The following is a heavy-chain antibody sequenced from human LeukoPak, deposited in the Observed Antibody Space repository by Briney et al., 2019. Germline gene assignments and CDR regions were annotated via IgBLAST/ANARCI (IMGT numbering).Heavy chain of an antibody. Sequence: SVKVSCKASGGTFSSYAISWVRQAPGQGLEWMGGIIPIFGTANYAQKFQGRVTITADKSTSTAYMELISLRSEDTAVYYCARSKTPPDAFDIWGQGTMVTVSS. J-gene: IGHJ3*02. CDR2: IIPIFGTA. CDR3: ARSKTPPDAFDI. V-gene: IGHV1-69*06. CDR1: GGTFSSYA.